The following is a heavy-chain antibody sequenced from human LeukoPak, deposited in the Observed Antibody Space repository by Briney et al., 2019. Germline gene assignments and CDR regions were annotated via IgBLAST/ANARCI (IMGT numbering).Heavy chain of an antibody. D-gene: IGHD6-19*01. J-gene: IGHJ4*02. CDR2: IINSGSHT. CDR3: ARVGRISEADFDY. V-gene: IGHV3-21*01. Sequence: PGGSLRLSRTASGFTFSSYHMDWVRQAPGKGLEWVSSIINSGSHTFYADSVKGRFTISRDNAKDSLYLQMNSLRTEDTAVYYCARVGRISEADFDYWGQGTLVTVSS. CDR1: GFTFSSYH.